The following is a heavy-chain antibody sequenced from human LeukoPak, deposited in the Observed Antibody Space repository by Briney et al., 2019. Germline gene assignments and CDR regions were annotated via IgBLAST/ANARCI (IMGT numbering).Heavy chain of an antibody. D-gene: IGHD4-17*01. CDR1: GYTFTSYA. CDR3: ARVPTVISALWDY. Sequence: ASAKVSCKASGYTFTSYAMHWVRQAPGQRLEWMGWINAGNGNTKYSQKFQGRVTITRDTSASKVYMELSSLRSEDMAVYYCARVPTVISALWDYWGQGTLVTVSS. CDR2: INAGNGNT. V-gene: IGHV1-3*01. J-gene: IGHJ4*02.